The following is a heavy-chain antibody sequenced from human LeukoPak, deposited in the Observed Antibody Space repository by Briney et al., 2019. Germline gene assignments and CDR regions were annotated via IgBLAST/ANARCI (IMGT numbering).Heavy chain of an antibody. V-gene: IGHV1-2*02. CDR1: GYRFSDYY. CDR2: VNPDSGGT. J-gene: IGHJ5*02. D-gene: IGHD5-12*01. Sequence: GASVKVSRKASGYRFSDYYIHWLRQAPGQGLEWMGWVNPDSGGTNYAQTFQGRVTMTRDTSITTAYMELSRLRSDDTAVFYCTREARAGNWFDPWGQGTPVTVSS. CDR3: TREARAGNWFDP.